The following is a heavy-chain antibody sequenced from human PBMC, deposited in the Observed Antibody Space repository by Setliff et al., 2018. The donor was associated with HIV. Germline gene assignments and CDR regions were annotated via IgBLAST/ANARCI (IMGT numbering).Heavy chain of an antibody. D-gene: IGHD6-6*01. CDR2: INPSGGST. CDR3: ARDGRPSYSSSSGPFDY. CDR1: ADTFTNCL. V-gene: IGHV1-46*01. J-gene: IGHJ4*02. Sequence: ASVKVSCKASADTFTNCLINWVRQAPGQGLEWMGIINPSGGSTSYAQKFQGRVTMTRDTSTSTVYMELSSLRSEDTAVYYCARDGRPSYSSSSGPFDYWGQGTLVTVSS.